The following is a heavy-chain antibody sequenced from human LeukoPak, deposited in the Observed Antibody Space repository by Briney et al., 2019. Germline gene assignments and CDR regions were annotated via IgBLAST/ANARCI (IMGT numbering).Heavy chain of an antibody. J-gene: IGHJ3*02. V-gene: IGHV1-69*02. CDR2: IIPILGIA. CDR1: GGTFISYT. D-gene: IGHD1-26*01. CDR3: ASESGSYNDAFDI. Sequence: SVKVSFKASGGTFISYTISWVRQAPGQGLEWMGRIIPILGIANYAQKFQGRVTITADKSTSTAYMELSSLRSEDTAVYYCASESGSYNDAFDIWGQGTMVTVSS.